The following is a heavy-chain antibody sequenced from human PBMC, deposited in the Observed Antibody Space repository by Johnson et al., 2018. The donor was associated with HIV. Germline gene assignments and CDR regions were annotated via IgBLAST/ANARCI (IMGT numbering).Heavy chain of an antibody. CDR2: ISYDGSNK. J-gene: IGHJ3*02. Sequence: QVQLVESGGGVVQPGRSLRLSCAASGFTFSSYAMHWVRQAPGKGLEWVAVISYDGSNKYYAASVKGRFTISRDNSKNTLYLQMNSLRAEDTAVYFCAKGPVDYGGNYDGFGIWGQGTKVTVSS. CDR3: AKGPVDYGGNYDGFGI. CDR1: GFTFSSYA. D-gene: IGHD4-23*01. V-gene: IGHV3-30-3*01.